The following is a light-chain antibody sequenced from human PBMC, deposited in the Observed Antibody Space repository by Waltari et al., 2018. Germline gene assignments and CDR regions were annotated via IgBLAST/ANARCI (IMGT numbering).Light chain of an antibody. CDR3: SLYLGSGIWV. V-gene: IGLV8-61*01. CDR2: KGN. J-gene: IGLJ3*02. Sequence: QAVVTQEPSLSVSPGGTVTLTCALSSGSVSTTSYATWYQQTPGQPPRTLVYKGNARSAGVPDRFSCSSLGNTAALTVTGAQAEDESAYYCSLYLGSGIWVFGGGTKLTVL. CDR1: SGSVSTTSY.